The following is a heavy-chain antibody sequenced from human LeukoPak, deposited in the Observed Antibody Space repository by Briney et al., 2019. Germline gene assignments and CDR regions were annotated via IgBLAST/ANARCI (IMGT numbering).Heavy chain of an antibody. Sequence: PGGCLRLSCAASGFTFSSYEMNWVRQAPGKGLEWVSYISSSGSTIYYADSVKGRFTISRDNAKNSLYLQMNSLRAEDTAVYYSARNSLQVRGETWQHAFAYWIQGTLVTVSS. CDR1: GFTFSSYE. D-gene: IGHD3-10*01. V-gene: IGHV3-48*03. CDR3: ARNSLQVRGETWQHAFAY. J-gene: IGHJ4*02. CDR2: ISSSGSTI.